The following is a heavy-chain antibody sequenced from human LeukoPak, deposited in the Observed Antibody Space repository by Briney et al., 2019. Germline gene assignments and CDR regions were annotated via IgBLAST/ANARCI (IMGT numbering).Heavy chain of an antibody. D-gene: IGHD2/OR15-2a*01. V-gene: IGHV1-69*13. CDR2: IIPIFGTA. CDR3: ARNIDSLSLYYYYGMDV. Sequence: ASVKVSCKASGGTFSSYAISWVRQAPGQGLEWMGGIIPIFGTANYAQKFQGRVTITADESTSTAYTELSSLRSEDTAVYYCARNIDSLSLYYYYGMDVWGQGTTVTVSS. J-gene: IGHJ6*02. CDR1: GGTFSSYA.